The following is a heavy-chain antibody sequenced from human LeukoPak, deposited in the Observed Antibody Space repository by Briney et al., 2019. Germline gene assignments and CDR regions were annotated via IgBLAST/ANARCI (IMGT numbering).Heavy chain of an antibody. V-gene: IGHV1-2*02. CDR1: GYTFTGNY. Sequence: GASVKVSCRASGYTFTGNYMHWVRQAPGQGLEWMGWINPNSGGTNYAQKFQGRVTMTRDTSISTAYMELSRLRSDDTAVYYCARDPGYCSSTSCYEGNFDYWGQGTLVTVSS. CDR3: ARDPGYCSSTSCYEGNFDY. D-gene: IGHD2-2*01. CDR2: INPNSGGT. J-gene: IGHJ4*02.